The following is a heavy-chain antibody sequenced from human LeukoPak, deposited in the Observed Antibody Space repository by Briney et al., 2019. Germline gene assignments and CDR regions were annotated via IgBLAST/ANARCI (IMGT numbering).Heavy chain of an antibody. Sequence: GASVKVSCKASGYTFTGYYMHWVRQAPGQGLEWMGGIIPIFGTANYAQKFQGRVTITADESTSIAYMELSSLRSEDTAVYYCARGPHCSSASCYADYYYYGMDVWGQGTTVTVSS. CDR1: GYTFTGYY. CDR3: ARGPHCSSASCYADYYYYGMDV. V-gene: IGHV1-69*13. CDR2: IIPIFGTA. D-gene: IGHD2-2*01. J-gene: IGHJ6*02.